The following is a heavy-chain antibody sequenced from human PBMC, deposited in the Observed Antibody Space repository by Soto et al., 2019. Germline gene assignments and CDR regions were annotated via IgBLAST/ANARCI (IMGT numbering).Heavy chain of an antibody. CDR3: AKFKGFNWNYVFDY. CDR1: GLTFSNFA. CDR2: IGGSSVTT. J-gene: IGHJ4*02. Sequence: GGSLRLSCEVSGLTFSNFAMSWGRQAPGEGLEWAAAIGGSSVTTFYADSVKGRFSISKDFAKNMLYIQMNSVRVEDSAVYYCAKFKGFNWNYVFDYWGQGVPVTVSS. D-gene: IGHD1-7*01. V-gene: IGHV3-23*01.